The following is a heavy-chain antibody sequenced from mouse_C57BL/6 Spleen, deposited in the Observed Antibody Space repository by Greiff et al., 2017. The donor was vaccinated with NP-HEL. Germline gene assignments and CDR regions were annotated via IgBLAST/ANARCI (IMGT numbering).Heavy chain of an antibody. CDR1: GYTFTDYY. D-gene: IGHD1-1*01. CDR2: INPNNGGT. V-gene: IGHV1-26*01. Sequence: VQLQQSGPELVKPGASVTISCKASGYTFTDYYMNWVKQSHGKSLEWIGDINPNNGGTSYIQKFKGKATLTVDKSSSTAYMELRSLTSEDSAVYYCARGDYYGSSYVDYWGQGTTLTVSS. CDR3: ARGDYYGSSYVDY. J-gene: IGHJ2*01.